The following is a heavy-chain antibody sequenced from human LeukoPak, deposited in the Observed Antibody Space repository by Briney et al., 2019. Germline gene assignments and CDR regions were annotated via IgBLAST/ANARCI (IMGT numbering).Heavy chain of an antibody. CDR2: ISYSGST. Sequence: SETLSLTCTVSGGSISSYYWSWIRQPPGKGLEWIGYISYSGSTSYNPSLRSRVTNSVDTSKDQFSLRLSSVTAADTAVYYCARTRYSSGWFFDYWGQGTLVTVSS. V-gene: IGHV4-59*01. CDR3: ARTRYSSGWFFDY. J-gene: IGHJ4*02. CDR1: GGSISSYY. D-gene: IGHD6-19*01.